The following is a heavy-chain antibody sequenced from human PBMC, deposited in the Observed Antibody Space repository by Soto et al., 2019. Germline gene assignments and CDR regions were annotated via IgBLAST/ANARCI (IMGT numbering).Heavy chain of an antibody. CDR3: AREIVVARGASYFDY. Sequence: SLRLSCAASGFTFSSNWMTWVRQAPGKGLEWVGNIRQDGSEKNYVDSVKGRFTISRDNAKNSLYLQMNSLRAEDTAVYYCAREIVVARGASYFDYWGPGTLVTVSS. CDR2: IRQDGSEK. J-gene: IGHJ4*02. D-gene: IGHD2-2*01. V-gene: IGHV3-7*04. CDR1: GFTFSSNW.